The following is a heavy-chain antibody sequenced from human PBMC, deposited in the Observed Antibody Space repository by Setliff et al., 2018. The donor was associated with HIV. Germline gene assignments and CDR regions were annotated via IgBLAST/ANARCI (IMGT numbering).Heavy chain of an antibody. CDR3: ARGQGCGGGCHYAFEM. Sequence: PSETLSLTCTVSDGSISSQYWSWFRQPPGKGLEWIGSIYYSGSTYYNPSLKSRVTISVDMSKNQFSLNLNSVTAADTAVYYCARGQGCGGGCHYAFEMWGQGTMVTVSS. J-gene: IGHJ3*02. V-gene: IGHV4-39*01. CDR1: DGSISSQY. CDR2: IYYSGST. D-gene: IGHD2-21*02.